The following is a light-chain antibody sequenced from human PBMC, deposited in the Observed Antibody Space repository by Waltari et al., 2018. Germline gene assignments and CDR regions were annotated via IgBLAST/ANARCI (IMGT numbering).Light chain of an antibody. V-gene: IGKV1-39*01. CDR2: DAS. J-gene: IGKJ4*01. CDR3: QQSFGTPLS. Sequence: DVQVTQSPSSLSAIIGDRVTITCRASRNIRDHINWYQHRPGKAPKLLIFDASSLNSGVPVRFSGSGSGTDFTLTISSLQREDFATYYCQQSFGTPLSFGGGTRVEFK. CDR1: RNIRDH.